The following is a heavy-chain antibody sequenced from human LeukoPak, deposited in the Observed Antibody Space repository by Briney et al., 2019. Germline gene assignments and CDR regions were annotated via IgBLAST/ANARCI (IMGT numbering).Heavy chain of an antibody. V-gene: IGHV4-31*01. D-gene: IGHD5-24*01. CDR2: IYYRGST. J-gene: IGHJ4*02. CDR3: ARDGREGLLGGYLDN. CDR1: GGSLSSGGYY. Sequence: SETLSLTCTVAGGSLSSGGYYWTWIRQPPGRGLDWIGNIYYRGSTDYNPSRKSHVSISVDTSKNQFSLKLSSVTAADTAVYYCARDGREGLLGGYLDNWGQGTLVTVSS.